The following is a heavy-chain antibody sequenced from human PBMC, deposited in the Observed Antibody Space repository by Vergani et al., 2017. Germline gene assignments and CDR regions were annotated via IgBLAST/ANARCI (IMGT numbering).Heavy chain of an antibody. J-gene: IGHJ3*02. Sequence: QVQLVQSGAEVKKPGASVKVSCKASGYTFTSYAMHWVRQAPGQRLEWMGWINAGNGNKKYSQKFQVRVTITRDTSASTADMELSSLGSEDTAVYYCARDYDILTGYSSFAFDIWGQGTMVTVSS. CDR2: INAGNGNK. CDR1: GYTFTSYA. V-gene: IGHV1-3*01. D-gene: IGHD3-9*01. CDR3: ARDYDILTGYSSFAFDI.